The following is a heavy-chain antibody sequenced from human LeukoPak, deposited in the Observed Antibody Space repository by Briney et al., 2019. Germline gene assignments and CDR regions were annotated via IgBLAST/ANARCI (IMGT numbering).Heavy chain of an antibody. D-gene: IGHD2-2*02. Sequence: SVKVSCKASGGTFSSYAISWVRQAPGQGLEWMGGIIPIFGTANYAQKFQGRVTITADESTSTAYMELSSLRSEDTAVYYCARLYCSSTSCYSQHYYYYGMDVWGKGTTVTVSS. CDR2: IIPIFGTA. V-gene: IGHV1-69*01. J-gene: IGHJ6*04. CDR3: ARLYCSSTSCYSQHYYYYGMDV. CDR1: GGTFSSYA.